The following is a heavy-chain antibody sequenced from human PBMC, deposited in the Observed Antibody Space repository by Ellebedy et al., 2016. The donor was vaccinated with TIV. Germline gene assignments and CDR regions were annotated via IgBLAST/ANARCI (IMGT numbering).Heavy chain of an antibody. D-gene: IGHD3-10*01. CDR1: GGSISSYY. J-gene: IGHJ4*02. V-gene: IGHV4-4*07. CDR3: ARDKGYGSELERGLDY. CDR2: IYTSGST. Sequence: PSETLSLTCTVPGGSISSYYWSWIRQPAGKGLEWIGRIYTSGSTNYDPSLKSRVTMSVDTSKNQFSLKLSSVTAADTAVYYCARDKGYGSELERGLDYWGQGTLVTVSS.